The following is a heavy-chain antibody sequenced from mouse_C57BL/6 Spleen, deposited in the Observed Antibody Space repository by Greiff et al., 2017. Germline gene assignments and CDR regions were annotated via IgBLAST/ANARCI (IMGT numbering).Heavy chain of an antibody. D-gene: IGHD1-1*01. J-gene: IGHJ2*01. CDR3: ARDYGSSYGFDD. V-gene: IGHV1-55*01. CDR2: IYPGSGST. CDR1: GYTFTSYW. Sequence: QVQLQQPGAELVKPGASVKMSCKASGYTFTSYWITWVKQRPGQGLEWIGDIYPGSGSTNYNEKFKSKATLTVDTSSSTAYMQLSSRTSEDSAVYYCARDYGSSYGFDDWGQGTTLTVSS.